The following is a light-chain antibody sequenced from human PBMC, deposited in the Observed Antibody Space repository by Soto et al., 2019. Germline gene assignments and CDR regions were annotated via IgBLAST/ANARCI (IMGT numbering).Light chain of an antibody. V-gene: IGKV1-9*01. CDR1: QGISSY. J-gene: IGKJ4*01. CDR3: QQLNSYPP. CDR2: AAS. Sequence: DIQLTQSPSFLSASVGYRFTITCRASQGISSYLAWYQQKPGKAPKLLIYAASTLQSGVPSRFSGSGSGTEFTLTISSLQPEDFATYYCQQLNSYPPFGGGTTVDIK.